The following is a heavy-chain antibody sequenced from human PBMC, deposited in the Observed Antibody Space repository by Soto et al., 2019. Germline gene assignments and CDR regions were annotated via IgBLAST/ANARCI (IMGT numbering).Heavy chain of an antibody. CDR2: ISYDGSNK. V-gene: IGHV3-30-3*01. CDR1: GFTFSSYA. J-gene: IGHJ4*02. CDR3: ARDRGYDFWSGLSGY. D-gene: IGHD3-3*01. Sequence: RRLSCAASGFTFSSYAMHWVRQAPGKGLEWVAVISYDGSNKYYADSVKGRFTISRDNSKNTLYLQMNSLRAEDTAVYYCARDRGYDFWSGLSGYWGQGTLVTVSS.